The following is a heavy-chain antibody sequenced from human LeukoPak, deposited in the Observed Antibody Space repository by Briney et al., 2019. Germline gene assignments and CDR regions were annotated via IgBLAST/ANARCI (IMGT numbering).Heavy chain of an antibody. V-gene: IGHV3-7*01. CDR3: ARGWFGELYLDY. D-gene: IGHD3-10*01. CDR2: IKQDGSEK. Sequence: GGSLRLSCAASGFTFNRHWLIWLGQAPGAGREGVANIKQDGSEKYYVDSVKGRFTISRDNAKNSLYLQMNSLRAEDTAVYYCARGWFGELYLDYWGQGTLVTVSS. CDR1: GFTFNRHW. J-gene: IGHJ4*02.